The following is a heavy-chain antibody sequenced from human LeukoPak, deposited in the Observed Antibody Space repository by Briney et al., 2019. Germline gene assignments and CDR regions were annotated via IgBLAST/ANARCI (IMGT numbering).Heavy chain of an antibody. V-gene: IGHV3-30*18. CDR2: ISYDGSNK. CDR1: GFTFSSYG. CDR3: AKAASKRTDYGDYAFYYYMDV. J-gene: IGHJ6*03. Sequence: HPGGSLRLSCAASGFTFSSYGMHWVRQAPGKGLEWVAVISYDGSNKYYADSVKGRFTISRDNSKNTLYLQMNSLRAEDTAVYYCAKAASKRTDYGDYAFYYYMDVWGKGTTVTISS. D-gene: IGHD4-17*01.